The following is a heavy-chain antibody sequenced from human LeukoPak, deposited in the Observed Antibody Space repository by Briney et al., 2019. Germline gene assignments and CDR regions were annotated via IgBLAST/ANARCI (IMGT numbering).Heavy chain of an antibody. D-gene: IGHD2-15*01. CDR1: GFTVSSNY. V-gene: IGHV3-53*01. CDR3: ARDGYYCSGGSCYDGMDV. Sequence: GGSLRLSCAASGFTVSSNYMSWVRQAPGKGLEWVSVIYSGGSTYYADSVKGRFTISRDNSKNTLYLQMNSLRAEDTAVHYCARDGYYCSGGSCYDGMDVWGKGTTVTVSS. CDR2: IYSGGST. J-gene: IGHJ6*04.